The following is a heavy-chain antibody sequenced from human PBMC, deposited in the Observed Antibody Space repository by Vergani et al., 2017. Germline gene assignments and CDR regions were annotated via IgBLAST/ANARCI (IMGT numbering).Heavy chain of an antibody. CDR3: TTDLNDGERVDY. J-gene: IGHJ4*02. CDR2: MKSKTDGGTK. D-gene: IGHD4-17*01. V-gene: IGHV3-15*01. CDR1: GFTFSNAW. Sequence: EVQLVESGGGLVKPGGSLRLSCAASGFTFSNAWMSWVRQGQGKGREWVGSMKSKTDGGTKDYAAPVKGRFTISRDDSKTTRYLQMNRLKTEDTAVYYCTTDLNDGERVDYWGQGTLGTVAS.